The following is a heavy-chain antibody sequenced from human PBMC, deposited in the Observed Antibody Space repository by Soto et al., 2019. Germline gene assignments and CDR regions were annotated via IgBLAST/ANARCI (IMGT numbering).Heavy chain of an antibody. CDR1: GFTFSNFG. V-gene: IGHV3-30*18. CDR3: AKGGYKVTPPDYSGMDV. J-gene: IGHJ6*02. CDR2: ISYDGSDK. D-gene: IGHD2-21*02. Sequence: GGSLRLSCAASGFTFSNFGMHWVRQAPGKGLEWVAVISYDGSDKYSADSVKGRFTISRDNSENTLFLQMNSLRTEDTAVYYCAKGGYKVTPPDYSGMDVWGQGTTVTVSS.